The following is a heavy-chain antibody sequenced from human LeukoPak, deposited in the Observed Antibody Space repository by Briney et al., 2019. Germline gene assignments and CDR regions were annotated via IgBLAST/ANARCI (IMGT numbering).Heavy chain of an antibody. D-gene: IGHD3-9*01. Sequence: TGASLRLSCAASGFTFSSYAMSWVRQAPGKGLEWVSAISGSGGSTYHADSVKGRFTISRDNSKNTLYLQMNSLRAEDTAVYYCAKSKLRYFDWLDYWGQGTLVTVSS. CDR3: AKSKLRYFDWLDY. CDR1: GFTFSSYA. CDR2: ISGSGGST. V-gene: IGHV3-23*01. J-gene: IGHJ4*02.